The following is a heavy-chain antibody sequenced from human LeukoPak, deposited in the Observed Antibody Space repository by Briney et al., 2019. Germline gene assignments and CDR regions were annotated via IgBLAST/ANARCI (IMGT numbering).Heavy chain of an antibody. D-gene: IGHD4-17*01. V-gene: IGHV3-11*01. CDR3: ARDPINGDYVDY. J-gene: IGHJ4*02. CDR1: GFTFSDYY. CDR2: ISSSGSTI. Sequence: GGSLRLSCAASGFTFSDYYMSWVRQAPGKGLEWVSYISSSGSTIYYADSVKGRFTISRDNAKNSLYLQMNSLRAEDTAVYYCARDPINGDYVDYWGQGTLVTVSS.